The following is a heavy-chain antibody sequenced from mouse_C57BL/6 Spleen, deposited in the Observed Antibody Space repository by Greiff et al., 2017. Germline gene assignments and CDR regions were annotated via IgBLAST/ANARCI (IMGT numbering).Heavy chain of an antibody. CDR3: ARNPWLPTGDY. CDR1: GYTFTSYW. J-gene: IGHJ2*01. CDR2: IYPSDSET. V-gene: IGHV1-61*01. Sequence: QVQLQQPGAELVRPGSSVKLSCKASGYTFTSYWMDWVKQRPGQGLEWIGNIYPSDSETHYNQKFKDKATLTVDKSSSTAYMQLSSLTSEYSAVYYCARNPWLPTGDYWGKGTTLTVSS. D-gene: IGHD2-2*01.